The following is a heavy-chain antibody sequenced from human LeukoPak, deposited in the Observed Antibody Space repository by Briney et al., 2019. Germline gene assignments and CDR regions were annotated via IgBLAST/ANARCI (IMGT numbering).Heavy chain of an antibody. J-gene: IGHJ5*02. CDR2: IYYSGST. CDR3: ASQYGRRWFDP. V-gene: IGHV4-39*07. D-gene: IGHD1-26*01. CDR1: GFTVSSNY. Sequence: GSLRLSCAASGFTVSSNYMSWVRQPPGKGLEWIGSIYYSGSTYYNPSLKSRVTISVDTSKNQFSLKLSSVTAADTAVYYCASQYGRRWFDPWGQGTLVTVSS.